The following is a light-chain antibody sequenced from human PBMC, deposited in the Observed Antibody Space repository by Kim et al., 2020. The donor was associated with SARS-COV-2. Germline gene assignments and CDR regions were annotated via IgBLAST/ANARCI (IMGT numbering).Light chain of an antibody. Sequence: SSELTQDHAVSVALGQTVRITCQGDSLRSYYATWYQQKPGQAPILVIHGKNNRPSGIPDRFSGSSSGNTASLTITGTQAGDEADYYCNSRDSNDNVVFGG. CDR1: SLRSYY. J-gene: IGLJ2*01. CDR2: GKN. V-gene: IGLV3-19*01. CDR3: NSRDSNDNVV.